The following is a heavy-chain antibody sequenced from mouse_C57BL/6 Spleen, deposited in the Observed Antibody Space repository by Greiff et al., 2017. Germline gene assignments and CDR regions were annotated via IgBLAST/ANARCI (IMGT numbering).Heavy chain of an antibody. CDR1: GYTFTSYW. CDR2: IHPNSGST. Sequence: QVQLQQPGAELVKPGASVKLSCKASGYTFTSYWMHWVKQRPGQGLEWIGMIHPNSGSTNYNEKFKSKATLTVDKSSSTAYMQLSSLTSEDSAVYDCARAEAHGGYDDAMDYWGQGTSVTVSS. D-gene: IGHD2-2*01. V-gene: IGHV1-64*01. J-gene: IGHJ4*01. CDR3: ARAEAHGGYDDAMDY.